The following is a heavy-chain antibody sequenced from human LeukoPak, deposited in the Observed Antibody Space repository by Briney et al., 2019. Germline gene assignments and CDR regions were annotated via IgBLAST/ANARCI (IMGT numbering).Heavy chain of an antibody. CDR3: AKGCDASAYTCLDY. D-gene: IGHD3-16*01. V-gene: IGHV3-23*01. CDR2: ISGSGAK. CDR1: GGSISSSSYY. J-gene: IGHJ4*02. Sequence: ETLSLTCTVSGGSISSSSYYWGWIRQPPGKGLEWVSGISGSGAKYYADSVKGRFTISRDNSENTLNLQVNSLRAEDTAIYYCAKGCDASAYTCLDYWGQGTLVTVAS.